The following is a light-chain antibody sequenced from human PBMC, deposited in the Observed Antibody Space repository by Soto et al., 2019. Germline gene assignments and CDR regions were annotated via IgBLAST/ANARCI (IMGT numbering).Light chain of an antibody. CDR3: QQYHNSPLT. CDR2: GAS. Sequence: EIVLTQSPGTLSLSPGERATLSCRASQSVSSSFLAWYQQKPGQAPRLLIYGASNRATGIPDRFSGSGSGTDFTLTISRLEPEDVAVYYCQQYHNSPLTFGGGNKVEI. V-gene: IGKV3-20*01. J-gene: IGKJ4*01. CDR1: QSVSSSF.